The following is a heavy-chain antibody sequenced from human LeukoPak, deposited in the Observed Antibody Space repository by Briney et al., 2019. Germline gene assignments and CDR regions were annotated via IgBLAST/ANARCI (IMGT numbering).Heavy chain of an antibody. V-gene: IGHV3-48*02. D-gene: IGHD3-10*01. CDR2: ISSSSSTI. CDR3: GRGDGWFGELLNFDN. Sequence: PGGSLRLSCAASGFTFRAYSMNWVRQAPGKGPEWVSHISSSSSTIYYADSVKGRFTISRDNGKNSLYLQMNSLRDEDTAVYYCGRGDGWFGELLNFDNWGQGTLVTVSS. CDR1: GFTFRAYS. J-gene: IGHJ4*02.